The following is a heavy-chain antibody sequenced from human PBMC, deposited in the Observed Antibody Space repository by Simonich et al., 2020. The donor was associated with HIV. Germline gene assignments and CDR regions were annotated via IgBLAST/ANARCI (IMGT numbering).Heavy chain of an antibody. CDR1: GGSFSGYY. Sequence: QVQLQQWGAGLLKPSETLSLTCAVYGGSFSGYYWSWIRQPPGKGLEWIGEINHRGSSNYNPSLKSRVTISVDASKNQFSLKLSSVTAADTAVYYCTRGYGDYGDYWGQGTLVTVSS. CDR3: TRGYGDYGDY. CDR2: INHRGSS. J-gene: IGHJ4*02. V-gene: IGHV4-34*02. D-gene: IGHD4-17*01.